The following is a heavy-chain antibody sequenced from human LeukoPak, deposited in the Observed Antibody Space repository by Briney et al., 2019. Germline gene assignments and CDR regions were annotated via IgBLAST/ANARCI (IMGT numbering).Heavy chain of an antibody. CDR1: GFTFSSYS. CDR3: AKDGRYCSSTSCYTGVGYMDV. CDR2: ISSSSSYI. D-gene: IGHD2-2*02. V-gene: IGHV3-21*01. J-gene: IGHJ6*03. Sequence: GGSLRLSCAASGFTFSSYSMNWVRQAPGKGLEWVSSISSSSSYIYYADSVKGRFTISRDNAKNSLYLQMNSLRAEDTAVYYCAKDGRYCSSTSCYTGVGYMDVWGKGTTVTVSS.